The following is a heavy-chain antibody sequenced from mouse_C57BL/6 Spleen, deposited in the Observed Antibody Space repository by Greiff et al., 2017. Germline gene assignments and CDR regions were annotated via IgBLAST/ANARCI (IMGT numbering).Heavy chain of an antibody. CDR2: IRNKANGYTT. V-gene: IGHV7-3*01. D-gene: IGHD2-3*01. CDR3: ARYDDGYLYYAMDY. J-gene: IGHJ4*01. Sequence: DVKLVESGGGLVQPGGSLSLSCAASGFTFTDYYMSWVRQPPGKALEWLGFIRNKANGYTTEYSASVKGLFTISRDNSQSILYLQMNALIAEDSATYYCARYDDGYLYYAMDYWGQGTSVTVSS. CDR1: GFTFTDYY.